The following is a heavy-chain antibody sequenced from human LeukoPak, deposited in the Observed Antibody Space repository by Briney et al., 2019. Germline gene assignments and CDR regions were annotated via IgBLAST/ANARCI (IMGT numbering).Heavy chain of an antibody. CDR1: GFTFSSYA. CDR3: ARDGGGMRTAKYYFDY. D-gene: IGHD2-8*01. Sequence: RGSLRLSCAASGFTFSSYAMHWVRQAPGKGLEWVAVISYDGSNKYYADSVKGRFTISRDNSKITLYLQMNSLRAEDTAVYYCARDGGGMRTAKYYFDYWGQGTLVTVSS. V-gene: IGHV3-30-3*01. CDR2: ISYDGSNK. J-gene: IGHJ4*02.